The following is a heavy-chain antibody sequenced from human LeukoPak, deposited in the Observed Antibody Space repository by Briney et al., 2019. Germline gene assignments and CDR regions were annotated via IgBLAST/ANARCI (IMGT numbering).Heavy chain of an antibody. CDR3: AKDSLYYYDRSGTVDH. V-gene: IGHV3-66*01. D-gene: IGHD3-22*01. CDR2: IYSGGST. J-gene: IGHJ4*02. CDR1: GFTVSSNY. Sequence: PGGSLRLSCAASGFTVSSNYMSWVRQAPGKGLEWVSVIYSGGSTYYADSVKGRFTIPRDNSKNTLYLQMNSLRAEDTAVYYCAKDSLYYYDRSGTVDHWGQGTLVTVSS.